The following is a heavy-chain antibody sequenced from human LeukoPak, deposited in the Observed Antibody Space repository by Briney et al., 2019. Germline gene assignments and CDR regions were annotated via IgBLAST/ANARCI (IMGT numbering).Heavy chain of an antibody. CDR2: ISSSSSYI. Sequence: GGSLRLSCAASGFTFSSYSMNWVRQAPGKGLEWVSSISSSSSYIYYADSVKGRFTISRDNAKDSLYLQMNSLRAEDTAVYYCARARGPGVFDYWGQGTLVTVSS. V-gene: IGHV3-21*01. CDR3: ARARGPGVFDY. J-gene: IGHJ4*02. CDR1: GFTFSSYS. D-gene: IGHD2-8*01.